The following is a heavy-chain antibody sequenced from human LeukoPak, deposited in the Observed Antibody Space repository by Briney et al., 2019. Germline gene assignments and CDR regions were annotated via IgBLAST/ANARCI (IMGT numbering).Heavy chain of an antibody. Sequence: ASVKVSCKASGYTFTSYAMNWVRQAPGQGLEWMGWINTNTGNPTYAQGFTGRFVFSLDTSVSTAYLQISSLRAEDTAVYYCARVGYYDFWSGYYSGNWFDPWGQGTLVTVSS. D-gene: IGHD3-3*01. CDR3: ARVGYYDFWSGYYSGNWFDP. V-gene: IGHV7-4-1*02. CDR1: GYTFTSYA. CDR2: INTNTGNP. J-gene: IGHJ5*02.